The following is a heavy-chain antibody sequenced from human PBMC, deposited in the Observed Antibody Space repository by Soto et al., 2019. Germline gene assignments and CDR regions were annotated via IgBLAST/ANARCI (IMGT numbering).Heavy chain of an antibody. CDR3: ARDLVVGLVNY. Sequence: QVQLVQSGAEVKKPGASVKVSCKASGYTFPSYGISWVRQAPGQGLGWMGWISAYNGNTNYAQKLQGRVTMTTDTTTSTAYMELRSVRSEDTALYYCARDLVVGLVNYWAQGTLVTVSS. CDR2: ISAYNGNT. D-gene: IGHD3-9*01. V-gene: IGHV1-18*01. CDR1: GYTFPSYG. J-gene: IGHJ4*02.